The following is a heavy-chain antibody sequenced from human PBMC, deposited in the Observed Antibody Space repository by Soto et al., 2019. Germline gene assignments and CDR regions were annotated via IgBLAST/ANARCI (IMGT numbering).Heavy chain of an antibody. V-gene: IGHV1-69*08. CDR1: GTIFSSYT. CDR3: ARGLGGRMDD. CDR2: IIPILGET. Sequence: QVQLVQSGAEVKKPGSSVRVNCKASGTIFSSYTISWVRQAPGQGLEWMGRIIPILGETNSAQKFQDRVTLTADKSTNTAYMELNSLRLEDTAMYYCARGLGGRMDDWGQGTTVTVSS. D-gene: IGHD3-16*01. J-gene: IGHJ6*02.